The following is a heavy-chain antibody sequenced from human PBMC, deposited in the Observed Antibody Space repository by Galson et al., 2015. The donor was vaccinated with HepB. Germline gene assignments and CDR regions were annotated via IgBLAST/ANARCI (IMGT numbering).Heavy chain of an antibody. D-gene: IGHD2-2*01. CDR3: ARDGTSERTDSFDI. Sequence: LSCAASGFNFRNYYMSWIRQAPGKGLEWISYISEGSSYINYADSVKGRFTVSRDNAKKSVYLEMNYLRPDDTAVYYCARDGTSERTDSFDIWGQGTMVAVSP. CDR1: GFNFRNYY. V-gene: IGHV3-11*05. J-gene: IGHJ3*02. CDR2: ISEGSSYI.